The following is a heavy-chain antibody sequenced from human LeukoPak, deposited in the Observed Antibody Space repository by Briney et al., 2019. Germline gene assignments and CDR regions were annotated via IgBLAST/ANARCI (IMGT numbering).Heavy chain of an antibody. V-gene: IGHV1-2*02. D-gene: IGHD3-9*01. CDR3: ASSYDILTGYFDY. CDR1: GYTFTGYY. CDR2: INPNSDGT. Sequence: ASVKVSCKASGYTFTGYYMHWVRQAPGQGLEWMGWINPNSDGTNYAQKFQGRVTMTRDTSISTAYMELSRLRSDDTAVYYCASSYDILTGYFDYWGQGTLVTVSS. J-gene: IGHJ4*02.